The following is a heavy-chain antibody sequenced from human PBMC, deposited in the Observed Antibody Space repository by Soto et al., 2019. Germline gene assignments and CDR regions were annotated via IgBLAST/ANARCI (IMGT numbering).Heavy chain of an antibody. J-gene: IGHJ4*02. CDR2: ISGSGGST. D-gene: IGHD6-19*01. CDR1: GFTFSSYA. CDR3: AKDPPRIAVAMAY. V-gene: IGHV3-23*01. Sequence: GGSLRLSCAASGFTFSSYAMSWVRQAPGKGLEWVSAISGSGGSTYYAYSVKGRFTTSRDNSKTTLHLQMNSLRAEDSAGDYCAKDPPRIAVAMAYWGQGTLVTVSS.